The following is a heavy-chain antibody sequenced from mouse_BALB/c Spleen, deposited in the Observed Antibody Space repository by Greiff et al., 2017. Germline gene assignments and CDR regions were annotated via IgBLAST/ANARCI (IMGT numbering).Heavy chain of an antibody. J-gene: IGHJ3*01. Sequence: VQRVESGAELVKPGASVKLSCTASGFNIKDTYMHWVKQRPEQGLEWIGRIDPANGNTKYDPKFQGKATITADTSSNTAYLQLSSLTSEDTAVYYCAPSPYYYGSSPWFAYWGQGTLVTVSA. D-gene: IGHD1-1*01. CDR1: GFNIKDTY. CDR2: IDPANGNT. V-gene: IGHV14-3*02. CDR3: APSPYYYGSSPWFAY.